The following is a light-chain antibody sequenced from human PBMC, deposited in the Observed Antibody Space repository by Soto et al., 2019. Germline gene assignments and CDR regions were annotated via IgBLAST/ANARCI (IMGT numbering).Light chain of an antibody. J-gene: IGLJ2*01. CDR2: RNN. Sequence: QSVLTQPPSASWTPGQRVTSSCSGSSSNIGSNYVFWYQHLPGTAPKLLIYRNNQRPSGVPDRFSGSKSGTSASLAISGLRSEDETDYYCAAWDDSLSGVVFGGGTKVTVL. CDR1: SSNIGSNY. V-gene: IGLV1-47*01. CDR3: AAWDDSLSGVV.